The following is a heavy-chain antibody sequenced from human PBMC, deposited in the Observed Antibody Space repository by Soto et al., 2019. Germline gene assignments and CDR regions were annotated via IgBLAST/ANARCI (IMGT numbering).Heavy chain of an antibody. CDR3: ARGDYYDSSGYYYRGKGAFDI. J-gene: IGHJ3*02. V-gene: IGHV3-33*01. D-gene: IGHD3-22*01. Sequence: QVQLVESGGGVVQPGRSLRLSCAASGFTFSSYGMHWVRQAPGQGLEWVAVIWYDGSNKYFADSVKGRFTISRDNSRNTLYRQMNILRAEDTAVYYCARGDYYDSSGYYYRGKGAFDIWCQGTMVTVSS. CDR2: IWYDGSNK. CDR1: GFTFSSYG.